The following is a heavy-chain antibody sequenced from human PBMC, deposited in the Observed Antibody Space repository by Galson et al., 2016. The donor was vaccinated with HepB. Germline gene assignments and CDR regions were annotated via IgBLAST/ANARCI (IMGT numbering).Heavy chain of an antibody. Sequence: SLRLSCAASGFTFSTYSMNWVRQAPGKGLEWVSYISSSSSTIYYADSVKGRFTISRDNAKNSLYLQMNSLRDEDTAVYYCARDSRGITVAGYFDYWGQGTVVTVSS. V-gene: IGHV3-48*02. CDR1: GFTFSTYS. D-gene: IGHD6-19*01. CDR3: ARDSRGITVAGYFDY. CDR2: ISSSSSTI. J-gene: IGHJ4*02.